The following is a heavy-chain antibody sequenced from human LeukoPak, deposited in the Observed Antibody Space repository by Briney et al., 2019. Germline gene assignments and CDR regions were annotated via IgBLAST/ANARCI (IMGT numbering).Heavy chain of an antibody. CDR2: ISGSGDST. V-gene: IGHV3-23*01. J-gene: IGHJ4*02. Sequence: GGSLRPSCAPYGFTVSSNYMSWVRQAPEKGLEWVSAISGSGDSTYYADSVKGRFTISRDNSKNTLYLQMNSLRAEDTVVYYCAKGGGYSYGFHYFDYWGQGTLVTVSS. CDR3: AKGGGYSYGFHYFDY. CDR1: GFTVSSNY. D-gene: IGHD5-18*01.